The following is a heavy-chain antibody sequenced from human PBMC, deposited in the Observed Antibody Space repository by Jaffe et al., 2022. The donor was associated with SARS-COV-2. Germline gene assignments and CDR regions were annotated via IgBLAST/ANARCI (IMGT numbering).Heavy chain of an antibody. D-gene: IGHD3-10*01. J-gene: IGHJ4*01. Sequence: QVQLVQSGSEVRKPGSSVKVSCKTSGGTFNTYTISWVRQAPGQGLEWMGGILPIFNTANYAQKFQGRLTITADESTSTVYMELSSLRSGDTAMFYCARDAAPYYFGSGSTNYFDYWGQGTLVTVSS. CDR1: GGTFNTYT. CDR2: ILPIFNTA. CDR3: ARDAAPYYFGSGSTNYFDY. V-gene: IGHV1-69*01.